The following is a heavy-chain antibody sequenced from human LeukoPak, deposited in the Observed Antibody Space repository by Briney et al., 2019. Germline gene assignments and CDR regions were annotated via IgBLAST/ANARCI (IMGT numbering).Heavy chain of an antibody. D-gene: IGHD2-2*01. CDR3: AKTRSTSRQPNWFDP. J-gene: IGHJ5*02. CDR2: IYYNGDT. V-gene: IGHV4-39*07. Sequence: SETLSLTCSVSGGSIFGYYWGWIRQPPEQRLEWIGSIYYNGDTYYNPSLKSRVTISVDTSKNQFSLKVASVTAADTAVYYCAKTRSTSRQPNWFDPWGQGTLVTVSS. CDR1: GGSIFGYY.